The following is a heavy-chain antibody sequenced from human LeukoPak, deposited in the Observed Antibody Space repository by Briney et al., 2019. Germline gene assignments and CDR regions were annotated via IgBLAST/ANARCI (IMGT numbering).Heavy chain of an antibody. V-gene: IGHV1-69*05. D-gene: IGHD3-3*01. CDR1: GYTFTVYQ. Sequence: ASVKVSCKTSGYTFTVYQMHWVRQAPGQGLEWMGGIIPIFGTANYAQKFQGRVTITTDESTSTAYMELSSLRSEDTAVYYCARDGTSDFWSGYSTRHYYMDVWGKGTTVTVSS. J-gene: IGHJ6*03. CDR2: IIPIFGTA. CDR3: ARDGTSDFWSGYSTRHYYMDV.